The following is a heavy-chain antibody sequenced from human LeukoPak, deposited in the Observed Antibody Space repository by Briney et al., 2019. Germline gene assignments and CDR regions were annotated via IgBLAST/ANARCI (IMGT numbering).Heavy chain of an antibody. J-gene: IGHJ4*02. Sequence: GGSLRLSCAASGFTFSNAWMSWVRQAPGKGMEWVGRIKSKTDGGTTDYAAPVKGRFTISRDDSKSIAYLQMDSLKTEDTAVYYCTRAGGSGFSFDYWGQGTLVTVSS. CDR3: TRAGGSGFSFDY. V-gene: IGHV3-15*01. CDR2: IKSKTDGGTT. D-gene: IGHD3-10*01. CDR1: GFTFSNAW.